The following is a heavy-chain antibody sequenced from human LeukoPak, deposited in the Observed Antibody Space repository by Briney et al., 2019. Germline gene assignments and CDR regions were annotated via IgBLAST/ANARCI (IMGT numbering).Heavy chain of an antibody. Sequence: PGGSLRLSCAASGFTVSSNYMSWVRQAPGKGLEWVSVIYSGGSTYYADSVKGRFTISRDNSKNTLYLQMNSLRAEDTAVYYCATHGYSSGWYYRFDYYYGMDVWGKGTTVTVSS. J-gene: IGHJ6*04. V-gene: IGHV3-53*01. CDR3: ATHGYSSGWYYRFDYYYGMDV. CDR1: GFTVSSNY. D-gene: IGHD6-19*01. CDR2: IYSGGST.